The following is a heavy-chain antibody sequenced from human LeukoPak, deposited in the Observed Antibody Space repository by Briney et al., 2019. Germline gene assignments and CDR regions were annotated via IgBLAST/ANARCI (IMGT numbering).Heavy chain of an antibody. D-gene: IGHD6-13*01. Sequence: GGSLRLSCAASGFTFSDYYMSWIRQAPGKGLEWVSYISSSGSTKYYADSVKGRFTISRDNAKNSLYLQMNGLRAEDTAVYYCARTFSSWYSGSRHYFDYWGQGTLVTVSS. CDR2: ISSSGSTK. CDR1: GFTFSDYY. CDR3: ARTFSSWYSGSRHYFDY. J-gene: IGHJ4*02. V-gene: IGHV3-11*01.